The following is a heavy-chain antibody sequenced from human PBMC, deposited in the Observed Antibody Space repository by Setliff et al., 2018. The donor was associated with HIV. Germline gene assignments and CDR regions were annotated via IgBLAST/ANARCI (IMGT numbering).Heavy chain of an antibody. CDR1: RFKFNDYA. Sequence: SLRLSCIASRFKFNDYAMHWVRRVPGKGLEWVSGISWNSGSIEYVDSVKGRFTISRDNAKNSLYLQMNSLSLEDTALYYCVKDMGPIAAAGPFDSWGQGTLVTVSS. CDR3: VKDMGPIAAAGPFDS. D-gene: IGHD6-13*01. CDR2: ISWNSGSI. J-gene: IGHJ4*02. V-gene: IGHV3-9*01.